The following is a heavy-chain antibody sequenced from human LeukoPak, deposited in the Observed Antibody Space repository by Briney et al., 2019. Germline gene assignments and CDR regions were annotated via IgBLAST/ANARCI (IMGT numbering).Heavy chain of an antibody. CDR1: GFTFSSYS. D-gene: IGHD3-22*01. V-gene: IGHV3-21*01. CDR2: ISSSSGYI. Sequence: PGGSLRLSCAASGFTFSSYSMNWVRQAPGKGLEWVSSISSSSGYIYYADSVKGRFTISRDNAKNSLYLQMNSLRAEDTAVYYCARAITLIGWFDPWGQGTLVTVSS. CDR3: ARAITLIGWFDP. J-gene: IGHJ5*02.